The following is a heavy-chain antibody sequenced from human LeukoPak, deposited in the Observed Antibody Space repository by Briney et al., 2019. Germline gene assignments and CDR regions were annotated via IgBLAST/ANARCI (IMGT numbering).Heavy chain of an antibody. J-gene: IGHJ4*02. V-gene: IGHV1-2*02. CDR2: INTNSGGT. D-gene: IGHD6-19*01. Sequence: ASVSVSSTASGYTLTVYNMQWVRQTPEQRVERMGWINTNSGGTNYTQKFKGRGTMTRDTSIVTAYMELSRLRSDDTAVYYCARGDSSGFDYWGQGTLLTVSS. CDR1: GYTLTVYN. CDR3: ARGDSSGFDY.